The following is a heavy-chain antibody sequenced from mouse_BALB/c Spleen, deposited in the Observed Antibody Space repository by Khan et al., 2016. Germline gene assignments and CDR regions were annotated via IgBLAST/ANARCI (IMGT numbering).Heavy chain of an antibody. D-gene: IGHD1-1*01. V-gene: IGHV4-1*02. CDR1: GFDFSRYW. Sequence: EVKLLESGGGLVQPGGSLKLSCEASGFDFSRYWMSWVRQAPGKGLEWIGEINPDSSTINYTPSLKDKFIISRDNAKNTLYLQMRKVRSEDTVHSYCARAGYYGYLVNWGQGTLVTVSA. CDR2: INPDSSTI. J-gene: IGHJ3*01. CDR3: ARAGYYGYLVN.